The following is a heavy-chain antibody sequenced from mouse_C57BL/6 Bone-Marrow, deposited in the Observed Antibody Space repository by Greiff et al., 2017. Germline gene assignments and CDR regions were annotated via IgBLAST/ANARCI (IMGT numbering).Heavy chain of an antibody. CDR3: ARMMGLYGNPAWFAY. J-gene: IGHJ3*01. V-gene: IGHV1-53*01. Sequence: VQLQQPGTELVKPGASVKLSCKASGYTFTSYWMHWVKQRPGQGLEWIGNINPSNGGTNYNEKFKSKATLTVDKSSSTAYMQLSSLTSEDSAVYYCARMMGLYGNPAWFAYWGQGTLVTVSA. CDR2: INPSNGGT. CDR1: GYTFTSYW. D-gene: IGHD2-1*01.